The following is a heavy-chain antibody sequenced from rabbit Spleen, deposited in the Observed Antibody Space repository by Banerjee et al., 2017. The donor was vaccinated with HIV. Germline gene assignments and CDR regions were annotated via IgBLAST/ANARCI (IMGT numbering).Heavy chain of an antibody. Sequence: QEQLVESGGGLVQPEGSLTLACKASEFELNSGYDMSWVRQAPGKGLEWIACIDGSGTYTYYASWAKGRFTISKTSSTTVTLQMTSLTAADTATYFCARDAGTSFSTYGMDLWGQGTLVTVS. J-gene: IGHJ6*01. CDR1: EFELNSGYD. CDR3: ARDAGTSFSTYGMDL. CDR2: IDGSGTYT. V-gene: IGHV1S45*01. D-gene: IGHD8-1*01.